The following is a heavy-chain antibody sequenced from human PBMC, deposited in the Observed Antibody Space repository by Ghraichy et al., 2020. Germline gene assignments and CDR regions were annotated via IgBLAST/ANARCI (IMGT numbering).Heavy chain of an antibody. Sequence: GGSLRLSCSASGFTFSSYWMSWVRPAPGKGLEWVANIKQDGSEKYYVDSVKGRFTISRDNAKNSLYLQMNSLRAEDTAVYYCARDLPYYDFWSGYYWGPHDQSYYFDYWGQGTLVTVSS. D-gene: IGHD3-3*01. J-gene: IGHJ4*02. CDR1: GFTFSSYW. V-gene: IGHV3-7*01. CDR2: IKQDGSEK. CDR3: ARDLPYYDFWSGYYWGPHDQSYYFDY.